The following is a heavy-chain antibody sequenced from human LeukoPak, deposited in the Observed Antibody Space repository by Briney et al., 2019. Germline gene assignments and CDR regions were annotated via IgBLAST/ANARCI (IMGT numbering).Heavy chain of an antibody. D-gene: IGHD1-1*01. CDR3: MRDWRHYGMDV. V-gene: IGHV3-74*01. J-gene: IGHJ6*02. CDR2: NKGGGTSS. Sequence: GGSLRLSCAASGFPISSHWIHWARQVPGKGLVWVSRNKGGGTSSSYADSVKGRFTISRDNAKNTVYLQMGSLRVDDTAVYYCMRDWRHYGMDVWGQGTTVTVPS. CDR1: GFPISSHW.